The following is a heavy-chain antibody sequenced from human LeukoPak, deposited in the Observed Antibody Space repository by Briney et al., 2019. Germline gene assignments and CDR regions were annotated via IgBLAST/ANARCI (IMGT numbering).Heavy chain of an antibody. V-gene: IGHV3-30*03. CDR3: ATTVREASFDY. D-gene: IGHD4-17*01. CDR1: GFTFSSYG. CDR2: ISYDGSNK. J-gene: IGHJ4*02. Sequence: GGSLRLSCAASGFTFSSYGMHWVRQAPGKGLEWVAVISYDGSNKYYADSVKGRFTISRDNSKNTPYLQMNSLRAGDTAVYYCATTVREASFDYWGQGTLVTVSS.